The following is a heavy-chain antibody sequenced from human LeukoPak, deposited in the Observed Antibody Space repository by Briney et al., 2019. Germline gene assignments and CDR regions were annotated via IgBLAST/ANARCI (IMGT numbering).Heavy chain of an antibody. V-gene: IGHV3-7*01. D-gene: IGHD3-10*01. CDR2: IKLDVSET. Sequence: GGSLRLSCAASGFTFSSYTMNWVRQPPGKGLEWVANIKLDVSETYYVDSVRGRFTISRDNTKNSLYLQMNSLRADDTAVYYCARKGNAFDIWGQGTMVTVSS. CDR3: ARKGNAFDI. CDR1: GFTFSSYT. J-gene: IGHJ3*02.